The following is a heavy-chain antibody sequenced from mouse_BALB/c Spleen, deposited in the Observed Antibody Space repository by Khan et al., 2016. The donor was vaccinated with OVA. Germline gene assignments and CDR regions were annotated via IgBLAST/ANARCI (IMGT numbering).Heavy chain of an antibody. CDR2: IAPGSGST. Sequence: DLEKPGDSVKMSCKASGYTFTSYWINWIKQRPGQGLEWIGRIAPGSGSTYYNAMFKGKVTLTVDTSSSTAYIQLSSLSSEDSAVYCCSRAVDGKVPLDYWGQGTTRTVSS. CDR3: SRAVDGKVPLDY. V-gene: IGHV1S41*01. J-gene: IGHJ2*01. D-gene: IGHD2-1*01. CDR1: GYTFTSYW.